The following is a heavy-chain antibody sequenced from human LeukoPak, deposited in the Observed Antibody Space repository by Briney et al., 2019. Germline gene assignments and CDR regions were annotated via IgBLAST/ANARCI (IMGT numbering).Heavy chain of an antibody. CDR1: GYTFIGYY. CDR2: INPKSGGT. Sequence: EASVKVSCKASGYTFIGYYMHWVRQAPGQRLEWMGWINPKSGGTKYAQKFQGRVTMTRDTSTSTAYLEVTRLKSDDTAVYYCARDPPGSGFGRAYFDYWGQGSLVTVSS. V-gene: IGHV1-2*02. CDR3: ARDPPGSGFGRAYFDY. D-gene: IGHD3-22*01. J-gene: IGHJ4*02.